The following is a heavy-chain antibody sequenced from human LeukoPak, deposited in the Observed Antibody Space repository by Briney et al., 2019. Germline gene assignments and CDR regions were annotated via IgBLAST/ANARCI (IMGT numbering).Heavy chain of an antibody. D-gene: IGHD1-26*01. J-gene: IGHJ4*02. CDR3: ARDVRIVGALCFFDY. CDR2: INHSGST. CDR1: GGSFRGYY. Sequence: PSETLSLTCAVYGGSFRGYYWSWIRQPPGKGLEWIGEINHSGSTNYNPSLKSRVTISVDTSKNQFSLKLSAVTAADTAVYYCARDVRIVGALCFFDYWGQGTLVTVSS. V-gene: IGHV4-34*01.